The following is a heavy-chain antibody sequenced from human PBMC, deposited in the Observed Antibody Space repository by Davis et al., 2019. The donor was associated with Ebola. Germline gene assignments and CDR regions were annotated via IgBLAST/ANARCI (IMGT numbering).Heavy chain of an antibody. CDR3: AIDGAGLSLVRGVLTFHNWLDP. CDR1: GFTFTDYW. V-gene: IGHV3-74*01. J-gene: IGHJ5*01. D-gene: IGHD3-10*01. Sequence: GESLKISCAASGFTFTDYWMHWVRQAPGKGLEWVSFVDSGGSTTRHADSVRGRFTISRDNSNDKVFLQMNSLRVEDTAMYYCAIDGAGLSLVRGVLTFHNWLDPWGQGSLVTVS. CDR2: VDSGGSTT.